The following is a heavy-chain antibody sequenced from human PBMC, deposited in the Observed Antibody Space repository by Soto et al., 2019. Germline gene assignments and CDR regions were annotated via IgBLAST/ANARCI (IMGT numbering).Heavy chain of an antibody. CDR3: ARDLRIAAPRTPMDV. Sequence: QVQLVESGGGVVQPGRSLRLSCAASGFTFSSHGMHWVRQAPGKGLEWVAVIWYDGSNKYYADSVKGRFTISRDNSKNTLYLQMNSLRAEDTAVYYCARDLRIAAPRTPMDVWGKGTTVTVSS. D-gene: IGHD6-6*01. CDR2: IWYDGSNK. J-gene: IGHJ6*04. CDR1: GFTFSSHG. V-gene: IGHV3-33*01.